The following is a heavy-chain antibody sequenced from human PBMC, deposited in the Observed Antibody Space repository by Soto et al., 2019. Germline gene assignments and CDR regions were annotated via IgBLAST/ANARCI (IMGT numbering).Heavy chain of an antibody. CDR1: GGSISSSRYY. CDR3: ARQGNYGSGSYHFDY. D-gene: IGHD3-10*01. J-gene: IGHJ4*02. Sequence: PSETLSLTCTVSGGSISSSRYYWGWIRQPPGKGLEWIGSFYYSGSTYYNPSLKSRVTISVDTSKNQFSLKLSSVTAADTAVYYCARQGNYGSGSYHFDYWGQGTLVTVSS. CDR2: FYYSGST. V-gene: IGHV4-39*01.